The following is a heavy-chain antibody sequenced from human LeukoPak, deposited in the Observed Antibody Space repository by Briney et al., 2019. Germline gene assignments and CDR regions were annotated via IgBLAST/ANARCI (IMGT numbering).Heavy chain of an antibody. D-gene: IGHD2-21*02. V-gene: IGHV3-33*01. CDR3: AMIRNCGGDCYYFDY. CDR2: IWYDGSNK. CDR1: GFTFRNYG. Sequence: GGSLRLSCAASGFTFRNYGMHWVRQAPGKGLEWVAVIWYDGSNKYYPDSVKGRFTISRDNSKNTLYLQMNSLRAEDTAVYYCAMIRNCGGDCYYFDYWGQGTLVTVSS. J-gene: IGHJ4*02.